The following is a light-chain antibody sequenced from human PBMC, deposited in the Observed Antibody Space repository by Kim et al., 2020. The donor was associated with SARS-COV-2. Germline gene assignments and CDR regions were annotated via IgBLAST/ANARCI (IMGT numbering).Light chain of an antibody. J-gene: IGKJ2*01. Sequence: SPGESATPSCRASQSVSNSYLAWYQQKPGQAPRLLIYGASSRATGIPDRFSGSGSGTDFTLTISRLEPEDFAVYYCQQYGSSPPYTFGQGTKLEI. V-gene: IGKV3-20*01. CDR2: GAS. CDR3: QQYGSSPPYT. CDR1: QSVSNSY.